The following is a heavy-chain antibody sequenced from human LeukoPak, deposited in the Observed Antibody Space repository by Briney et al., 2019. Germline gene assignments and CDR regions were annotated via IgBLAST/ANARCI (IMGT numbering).Heavy chain of an antibody. J-gene: IGHJ4*02. V-gene: IGHV1-46*01. CDR1: GYTSTSYW. D-gene: IGHD6-13*01. CDR3: ARAPRNSSTMLDF. Sequence: ASVKVSCKASGYTSTSYWIQWVRQAPGQGLEWVGLINPDGGSTAYAHRFQGRVIMTRDTSTSTAYMDLSSLRSEDTAVYHCARAPRNSSTMLDFWGQGTLVTISS. CDR2: INPDGGST.